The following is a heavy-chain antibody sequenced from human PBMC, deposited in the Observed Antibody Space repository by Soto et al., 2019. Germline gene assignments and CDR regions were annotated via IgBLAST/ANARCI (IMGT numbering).Heavy chain of an antibody. Sequence: QVQLQQWGAGLLKPSETLSLTCAVYGGSFSGYYWTWIRQPPGTGLECIVEINHSGSTNYNPSLKRRVTISVDTSKNQFSLKLTSLTAADTAVYYCARDKITGLFDYWGQGTLVTVSS. CDR1: GGSFSGYY. CDR2: INHSGST. J-gene: IGHJ4*02. D-gene: IGHD2-8*02. V-gene: IGHV4-34*01. CDR3: ARDKITGLFDY.